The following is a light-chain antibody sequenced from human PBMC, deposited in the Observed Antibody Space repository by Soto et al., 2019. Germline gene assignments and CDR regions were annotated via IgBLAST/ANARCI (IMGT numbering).Light chain of an antibody. Sequence: QSALTQPPSASGSPGQSVTISCNGTSSDVGGYNYVSWYQQHPGKAPKLIIYEVTKRPSGVPDRFSGSKSGNTASLTVSGLLAEDEADYYCSSHAGIINVVFGGGTKLTVL. J-gene: IGLJ3*02. V-gene: IGLV2-8*01. CDR2: EVT. CDR1: SSDVGGYNY. CDR3: SSHAGIINVV.